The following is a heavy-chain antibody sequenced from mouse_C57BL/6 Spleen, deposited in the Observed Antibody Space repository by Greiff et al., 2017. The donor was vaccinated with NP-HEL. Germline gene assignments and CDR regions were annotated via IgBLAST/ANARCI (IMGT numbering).Heavy chain of an antibody. Sequence: EVMLVESGGDLVKPGGSLKLSCAASGFTFSSYGMSWVRQTPDKRLEWVATISSGGSYTYYPDSVKGRFTISRDNAKNTLYLQMSSLKSEGTAMYYCAGHDYGSSYFFDYWGQGTTLTVSS. V-gene: IGHV5-6*02. CDR2: ISSGGSYT. CDR3: AGHDYGSSYFFDY. CDR1: GFTFSSYG. J-gene: IGHJ2*01. D-gene: IGHD1-1*01.